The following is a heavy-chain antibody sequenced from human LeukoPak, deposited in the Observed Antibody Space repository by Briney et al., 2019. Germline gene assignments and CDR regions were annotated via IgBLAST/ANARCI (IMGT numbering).Heavy chain of an antibody. CDR3: ARELRYFDWSGPMDV. V-gene: IGHV3-30-3*01. D-gene: IGHD3-9*01. CDR1: GFTFSSYA. J-gene: IGHJ6*03. Sequence: GGSLRLSCAASGFTFSSYAMHWVRQAPGKGLEWVAVISYDGSNKYYADSVKGRFTISRDNSKNTLYLQMNSLRAEDTAVYYCARELRYFDWSGPMDVWGKGTTVTVSS. CDR2: ISYDGSNK.